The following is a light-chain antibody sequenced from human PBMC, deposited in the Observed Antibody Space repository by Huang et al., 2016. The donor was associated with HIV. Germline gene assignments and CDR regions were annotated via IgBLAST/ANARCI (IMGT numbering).Light chain of an antibody. V-gene: IGKV1-39*01. J-gene: IGKJ2*01. CDR1: QTIGRY. CDR3: QQSFRAPRT. CDR2: STS. Sequence: DIQMTQSPSSLSASVGDRIVITCRASQTIGRYLNWYQQMPGKAPRLLMYSTSNLQGGVPPRFSGGGSGADFTLTISDLQPEDSATYFCQQSFRAPRTFGQGTMLEI.